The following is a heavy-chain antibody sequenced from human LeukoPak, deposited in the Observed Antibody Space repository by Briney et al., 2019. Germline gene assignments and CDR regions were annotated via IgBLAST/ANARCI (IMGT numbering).Heavy chain of an antibody. CDR1: GGSFSGYY. V-gene: IGHV4-34*01. CDR2: INHSGST. J-gene: IGHJ4*02. D-gene: IGHD3-10*01. Sequence: PSETLSLTCAVYGGSFSGYYWSWIRQPPGKGLEWIGEINHSGSTNYNPSLKSRVTISVDTSKNQFSLKLSSVTAADTAVYYCARTKRITMVRGPRKPFDYWGQGTLVTVSS. CDR3: ARTKRITMVRGPRKPFDY.